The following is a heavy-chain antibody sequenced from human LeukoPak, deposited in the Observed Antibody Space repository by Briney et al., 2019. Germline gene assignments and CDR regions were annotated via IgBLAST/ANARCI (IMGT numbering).Heavy chain of an antibody. V-gene: IGHV4-39*01. Sequence: SETLSLTCTVSGGSISSSDFNWGWIRQPPGKVLEWIGVISYSGSTYYNPSLKSRVTISVDTSKSHFSLKLSSVTAADTAIYYCARLDKGIKAAHFDYWGQGTLVTVSS. D-gene: IGHD6-25*01. CDR3: ARLDKGIKAAHFDY. CDR1: GGSISSSDFN. CDR2: ISYSGST. J-gene: IGHJ4*02.